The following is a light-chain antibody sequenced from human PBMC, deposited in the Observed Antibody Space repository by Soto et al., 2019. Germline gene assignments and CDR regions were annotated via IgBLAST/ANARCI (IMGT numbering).Light chain of an antibody. V-gene: IGKV3D-15*01. J-gene: IGKJ4*01. CDR2: GAS. CDR1: QSVSSN. Sequence: ETVMTQSPGALSVSPGGSATLSCGTSQSVSSNLAWYQQKPGQAPRLLIYGASTRATGIPARFSGSGSGTEFTLTISYLRPEDSATYYCQQLGNYPLTFGGGTKVDIK. CDR3: QQLGNYPLT.